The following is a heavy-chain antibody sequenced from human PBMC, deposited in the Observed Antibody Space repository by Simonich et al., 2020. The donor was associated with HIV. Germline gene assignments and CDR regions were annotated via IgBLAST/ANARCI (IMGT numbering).Heavy chain of an antibody. Sequence: EVQLVESGGGLVQPGGSLRLSCAASGFTFSSYEMNWVRHAPGKGLEWISYISSSDSTIYYADSVKDRFTISRDNAKNSLYLQMNSLRAEDTAVYYCARVWGGDYDALHHWGQGTLVTVSS. J-gene: IGHJ5*02. CDR3: ARVWGGDYDALHH. D-gene: IGHD3-3*01. CDR1: GFTFSSYE. CDR2: ISSSDSTI. V-gene: IGHV3-48*03.